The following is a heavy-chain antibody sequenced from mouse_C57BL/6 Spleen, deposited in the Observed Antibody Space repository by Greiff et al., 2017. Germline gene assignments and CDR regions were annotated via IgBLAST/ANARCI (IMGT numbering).Heavy chain of an antibody. D-gene: IGHD1-1*01. V-gene: IGHV5-17*01. CDR1: GFTFRDYG. CDR2: LSSGHSTN. CDR3: ARITTEMDY. J-gene: IGHJ4*01. Sequence: EVKLVGSGGGLVKPGGSLKLSCAAPGFTFRDYGMHWVRQAPEEGLEWVAYLSSGHSTNYYADTVKGRFTISRDNAKNTLFLQMTSLRSEDAAMYYCARITTEMDYWGQGTSVTVSS.